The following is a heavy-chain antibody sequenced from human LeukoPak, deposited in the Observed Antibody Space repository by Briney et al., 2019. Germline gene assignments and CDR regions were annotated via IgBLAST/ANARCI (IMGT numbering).Heavy chain of an antibody. V-gene: IGHV3-48*02. J-gene: IGHJ4*02. CDR3: ARGGSSCFDS. D-gene: IGHD6-13*01. CDR1: GGSISSSDW. CDR2: ISSSSGTI. Sequence: PSETLSLTCAVSGGSISSSDWWNWVRQAPGKGLEWVSYISSSSGTIYYADSVKGRFTTSRDNAKNSLYLQMNNLRDEDTAVYYCARGGSSCFDSWGQGTLVTVSS.